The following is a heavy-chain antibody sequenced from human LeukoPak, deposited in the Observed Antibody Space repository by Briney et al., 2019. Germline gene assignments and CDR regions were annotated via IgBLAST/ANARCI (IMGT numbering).Heavy chain of an antibody. Sequence: SETLSLSCTVSGGSISRTGHYWGWIRQPPGKGLEWIGSIYDSGRTHYNPSLQSRVTISVGTSKNLFSLKLSSVTAADTAVFYCARSTVAGTRKVDYWGQGTLVTVSS. J-gene: IGHJ4*02. CDR3: ARSTVAGTRKVDY. V-gene: IGHV4-39*01. CDR1: GGSISRTGHY. D-gene: IGHD6-19*01. CDR2: IYDSGRT.